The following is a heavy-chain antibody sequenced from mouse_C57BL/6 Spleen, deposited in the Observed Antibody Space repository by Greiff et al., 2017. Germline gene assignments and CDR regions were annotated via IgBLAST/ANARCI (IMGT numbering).Heavy chain of an antibody. Sequence: VQLQQPGAELVQPGASVKLSCKASGYTFTSYWMHWVRQRPGKGLEWIGMIHPNSGSTNYNEKFKSKATLTVDKSSSTAYMQLSSLTSEDSAVYYCARDYDLYFDYWGQGTTLTVSS. D-gene: IGHD2-4*01. CDR1: GYTFTSYW. CDR2: IHPNSGST. CDR3: ARDYDLYFDY. J-gene: IGHJ2*01. V-gene: IGHV1-64*01.